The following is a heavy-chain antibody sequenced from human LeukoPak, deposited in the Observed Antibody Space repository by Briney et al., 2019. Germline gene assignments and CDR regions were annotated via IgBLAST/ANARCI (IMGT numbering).Heavy chain of an antibody. V-gene: IGHV4-30-2*01. CDR2: IYHSGST. D-gene: IGHD3-3*02. CDR1: GGSISSGGYY. J-gene: IGHJ4*02. Sequence: SETLSLTCTVSGGSISSGGYYWSWIRQPPGKGLEWIGYIYHSGSTYYNPSLKSRVTISVDRSKNQFSLKLSSVTAADTAVYYCARVSVGRYYFDNWGQGTPVTVS. CDR3: ARVSVGRYYFDN.